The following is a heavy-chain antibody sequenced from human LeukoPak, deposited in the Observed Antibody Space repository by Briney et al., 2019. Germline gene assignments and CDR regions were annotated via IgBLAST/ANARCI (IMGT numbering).Heavy chain of an antibody. Sequence: SVKVSCKASGGTFSSYAISWVRQAPGQGLEWMGGIIPIFGTANYAQKFQGRVTMTRDTSISTAYMELSRLRSDDTAVYYCARLQQTYFDYWGQGTLVTVSS. J-gene: IGHJ4*02. V-gene: IGHV1-69*05. CDR3: ARLQQTYFDY. CDR1: GGTFSSYA. CDR2: IIPIFGTA. D-gene: IGHD6-13*01.